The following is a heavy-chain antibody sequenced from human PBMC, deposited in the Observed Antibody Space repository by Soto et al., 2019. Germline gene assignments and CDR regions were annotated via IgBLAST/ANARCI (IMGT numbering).Heavy chain of an antibody. CDR1: GYTFTNYG. V-gene: IGHV1-18*01. CDR2: INPYNAKT. Sequence: QVQLAQSEDEVKKPGASVKVSCKASGYTFTNYGITWVRQAPGQGLERMGWINPYNAKTNSAQKFQGRVSMTTDTSSSTAYMEVLSLRSDDTAIYYCARGSDSLGWWGQGTLVTVSS. CDR3: ARGSDSLGW. J-gene: IGHJ4*02. D-gene: IGHD6-19*01.